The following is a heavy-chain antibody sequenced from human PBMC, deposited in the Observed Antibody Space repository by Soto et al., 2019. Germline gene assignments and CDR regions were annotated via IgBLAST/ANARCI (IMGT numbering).Heavy chain of an antibody. Sequence: ASVTVSCKASGYTFTGYYMHWVRQAPGQGLEWMGWINPNSGGTNYAQKFQGWVTMTRDTSISTAYMELSRLRSDDTAVYYCARSYQLLDPYYYYYGMDVWGQGTTVTVSS. CDR3: ARSYQLLDPYYYYYGMDV. CDR2: INPNSGGT. D-gene: IGHD2-2*02. V-gene: IGHV1-2*04. CDR1: GYTFTGYY. J-gene: IGHJ6*02.